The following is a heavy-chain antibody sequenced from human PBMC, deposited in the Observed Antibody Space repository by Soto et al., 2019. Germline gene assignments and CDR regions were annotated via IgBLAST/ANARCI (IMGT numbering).Heavy chain of an antibody. J-gene: IGHJ6*02. CDR1: GFTFSSYG. D-gene: IGHD2-15*01. CDR3: ARVGGAYCSGGSSSNGGMDV. Sequence: GGSLRLSCAASGFTFSSYGMHWVRQAPGKGLEWVAVIWYDGSNKYYADSVKGRFTISRDNSKNTLYLQMNSLRAEDTAVYYCARVGGAYCSGGSSSNGGMDVWGQGTTVPVSS. CDR2: IWYDGSNK. V-gene: IGHV3-33*01.